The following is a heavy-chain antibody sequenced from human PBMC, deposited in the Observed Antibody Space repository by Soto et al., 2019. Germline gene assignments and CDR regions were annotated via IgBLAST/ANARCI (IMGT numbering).Heavy chain of an antibody. J-gene: IGHJ6*02. CDR3: ARGKGVMVRGVTPTRGRGYGMDV. D-gene: IGHD3-10*01. CDR1: GGSFSGYY. V-gene: IGHV4-34*01. Sequence: QVQLQQWGAGLLKPSETLSLTCAVYGGSFSGYYWSWIRQPPGKGLEWIGEINHSGSTNYNPSLKSRVTISVDTSKNQFSLKLSSVTAADTAVYYCARGKGVMVRGVTPTRGRGYGMDVWGQGTTVTVSS. CDR2: INHSGST.